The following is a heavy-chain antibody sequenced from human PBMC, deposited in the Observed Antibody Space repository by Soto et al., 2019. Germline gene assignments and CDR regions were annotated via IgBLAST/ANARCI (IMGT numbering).Heavy chain of an antibody. CDR1: GFIFSDYY. V-gene: IGHV3-11*01. D-gene: IGHD3-16*01. Sequence: QVHLEESGGGLVKPGGSLRLSCTASGFIFSDYYMSWIRQAPGKGLEWVSDISNSGRITHHADSVEGRFTISRDNAKDLLYLQRNSLSPEDSAIYYCARDHGGGGLTLEYWGQGTLVTVSS. CDR3: ARDHGGGGLTLEY. CDR2: ISNSGRIT. J-gene: IGHJ4*02.